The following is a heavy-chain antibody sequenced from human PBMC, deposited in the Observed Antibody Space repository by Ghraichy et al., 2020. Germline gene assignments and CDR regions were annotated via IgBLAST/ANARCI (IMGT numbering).Heavy chain of an antibody. CDR1: GFTFSSYG. CDR2: IWYDGSNK. V-gene: IGHV3-33*01. Sequence: GESLNISCAASGFTFSSYGMHWVRQAPGKGLEWVAVIWYDGSNKYYADSVKGRFTISRDNSKNTLYLQMNSLRAEDTAVYYCALKGGYNLNQNHYWGQGTLVTVSS. CDR3: ALKGGYNLNQNHY. J-gene: IGHJ4*02. D-gene: IGHD5-24*01.